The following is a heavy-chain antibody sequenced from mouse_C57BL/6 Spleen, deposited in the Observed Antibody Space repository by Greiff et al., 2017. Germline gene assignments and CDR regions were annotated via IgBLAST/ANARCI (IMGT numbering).Heavy chain of an antibody. V-gene: IGHV1-26*01. D-gene: IGHD1-1*01. CDR2: INPNNGGT. CDR3: ARGPFITTVVATWRGAMDY. Sequence: EVQLQQSGPELVKPGASVKISCKASGYTFTDYYMNWVKQSHGKSLEWIGDINPNNGGTSYNQKFKGKATLTVDKSSSTAYMELRSLTSEDSAVYYCARGPFITTVVATWRGAMDYWGQGTSVTVSS. J-gene: IGHJ4*01. CDR1: GYTFTDYY.